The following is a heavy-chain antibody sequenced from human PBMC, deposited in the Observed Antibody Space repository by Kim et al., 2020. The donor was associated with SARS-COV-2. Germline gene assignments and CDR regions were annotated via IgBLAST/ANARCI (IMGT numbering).Heavy chain of an antibody. Sequence: ASVKVSCKASGYTFTSYYMHWVRQAPGQGLEWMGIINPSGGSTSYAQKFQGRVTMTRDTSTSTVYMELSSLRSEDTAVYYCARDGEYSSSWYDTWFDPWGQGTLVTVSS. D-gene: IGHD6-13*01. V-gene: IGHV1-46*01. CDR2: INPSGGST. CDR1: GYTFTSYY. CDR3: ARDGEYSSSWYDTWFDP. J-gene: IGHJ5*02.